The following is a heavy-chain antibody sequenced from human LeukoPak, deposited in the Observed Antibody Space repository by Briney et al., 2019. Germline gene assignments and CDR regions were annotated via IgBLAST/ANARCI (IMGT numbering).Heavy chain of an antibody. CDR2: IYSGGST. CDR3: ARGYYYDSSGYFPFDY. CDR1: GFTVSSNY. J-gene: IGHJ4*02. Sequence: GGSLRLSCAASGFTVSSNYMSWVRQAPGKGLEWASVIYSGGSTYYADSVKGRFTISRDNSKNTLYLQMNSLRAEDTAVYYCARGYYYDSSGYFPFDYWGQGTLVTVSS. D-gene: IGHD3-22*01. V-gene: IGHV3-53*01.